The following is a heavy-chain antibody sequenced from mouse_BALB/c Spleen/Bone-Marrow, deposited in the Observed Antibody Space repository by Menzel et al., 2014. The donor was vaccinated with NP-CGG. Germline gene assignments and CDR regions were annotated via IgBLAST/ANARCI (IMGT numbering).Heavy chain of an antibody. CDR3: ASSFITTAYYFDY. CDR1: GYSFTGYF. CDR2: INPYNGDT. J-gene: IGHJ2*01. D-gene: IGHD1-2*01. V-gene: IGHV1-20*02. Sequence: EVKLQESGPELVKPGASVKISCKASGYSFTGYFMNWVMPSHGKSLEWIGRINPYNGDTFYNQKFKGKATLTVDKSSSTAHMELRSLASEDSAVYYCASSFITTAYYFDYWGQGTTLTVSS.